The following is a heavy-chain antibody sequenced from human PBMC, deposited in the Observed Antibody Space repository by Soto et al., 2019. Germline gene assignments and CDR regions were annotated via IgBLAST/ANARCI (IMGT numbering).Heavy chain of an antibody. CDR2: IYSGGST. Sequence: GGSLRLSCAASGFTVSSNYMSWVRQAPGKGLEWVSVIYSGGSTYYADSVEGRFTISRDNSKNTLYLQMNSLRAEDTAVYYCARAILNFDPYSSRTDAFDIWGQGTMVIGSS. CDR3: ARAILNFDPYSSRTDAFDI. CDR1: GFTVSSNY. D-gene: IGHD6-13*01. J-gene: IGHJ3*02. V-gene: IGHV3-53*01.